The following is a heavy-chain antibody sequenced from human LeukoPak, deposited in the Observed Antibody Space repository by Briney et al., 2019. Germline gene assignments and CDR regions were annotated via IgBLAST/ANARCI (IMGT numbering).Heavy chain of an antibody. CDR3: ARTPGYCSGGSCYYFDY. Sequence: ASVKVSCKASGYTFTGYYIHWVRQAPGQGLEWMGWINPNSGGTNYAQKFQGWVTMTRDTSISTAYMELSRLRSDDTAVYYCARTPGYCSGGSCYYFDYWGQGTLVTVSS. J-gene: IGHJ4*02. D-gene: IGHD2-15*01. CDR2: INPNSGGT. CDR1: GYTFTGYY. V-gene: IGHV1-2*04.